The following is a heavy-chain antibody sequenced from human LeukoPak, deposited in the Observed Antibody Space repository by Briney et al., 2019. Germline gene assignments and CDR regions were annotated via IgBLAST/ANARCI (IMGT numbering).Heavy chain of an antibody. Sequence: SETLSLTCTVSGGSISSDGYYWSWVRQHPDKGLEWIAYIYYSGSTYYNPSLKSRITTSLDTSKNQFSLKLSFVTAADTAVYYCARGPEIYYDTSGFLDFWGQGILVTVSS. CDR1: GGSISSDGYY. CDR3: ARGPEIYYDTSGFLDF. J-gene: IGHJ4*02. CDR2: IYYSGST. V-gene: IGHV4-31*03. D-gene: IGHD3-22*01.